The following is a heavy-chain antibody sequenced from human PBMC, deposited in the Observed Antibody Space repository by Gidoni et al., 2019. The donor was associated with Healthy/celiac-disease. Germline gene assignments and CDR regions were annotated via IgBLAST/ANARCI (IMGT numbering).Heavy chain of an antibody. J-gene: IGHJ4*02. V-gene: IGHV1-69*01. CDR3: ANLAWPHYFDY. CDR2: IIPIGGTA. CDR1: GGTLSSYA. Sequence: QVQLVQSGAEVQKPGSSVTVSCNASGGTLSSYAFSWVRQAPGQGLEWMGGIIPIGGTANYAQKYQGRVTMTANESTSTAKMELSSLRSEETDVYYCANLAWPHYFDYWGQGTLVTVSS.